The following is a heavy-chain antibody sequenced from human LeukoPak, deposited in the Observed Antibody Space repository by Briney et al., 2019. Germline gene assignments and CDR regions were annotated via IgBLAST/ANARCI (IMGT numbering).Heavy chain of an antibody. Sequence: SETLSLTCTVSGGSISSGGYYWGWIRQHPGKGLEWIGHIYYSGSTYYNPFLKSRVTISVDTSKNQFSLKLSSVTAADTAVYYCARSRSGYSLSYYYYYYGMDVWGQGTTVTVSS. D-gene: IGHD3-3*01. CDR2: IYYSGST. CDR1: GGSISSGGYY. CDR3: ARSRSGYSLSYYYYYYGMDV. V-gene: IGHV4-31*03. J-gene: IGHJ6*02.